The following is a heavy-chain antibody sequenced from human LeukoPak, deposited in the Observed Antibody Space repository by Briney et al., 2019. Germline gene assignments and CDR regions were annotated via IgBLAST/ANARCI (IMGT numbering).Heavy chain of an antibody. CDR3: ARDLGSYFDY. Sequence: AGGSLRLSCAASGFTFSSYGMHWVRQAPGKGLEWVSAISGSGDTTYYTDSVKGRFTISRDNSKNTLYLQMNSLRAEDTAIYYCARDLGSYFDYWGQGTLVTVSS. V-gene: IGHV3-23*01. CDR2: ISGSGDTT. D-gene: IGHD2-2*03. CDR1: GFTFSSYG. J-gene: IGHJ4*02.